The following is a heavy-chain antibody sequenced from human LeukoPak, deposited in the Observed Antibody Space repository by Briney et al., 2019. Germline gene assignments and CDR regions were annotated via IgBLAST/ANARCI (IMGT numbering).Heavy chain of an antibody. CDR3: ARGAAIWFGELLYPPAYYYYGMDV. CDR2: INPNSGGT. Sequence: ASVKVSCKASGYTFTGYYMHWVRQAPGQGLEWMGWINPNSGGTNYAQKFQGRVTMTRDTSISTAYMELSRLRSDDTAVYYCARGAAIWFGELLYPPAYYYYGMDVWGQGTTVTVSS. D-gene: IGHD3-10*01. V-gene: IGHV1-2*02. CDR1: GYTFTGYY. J-gene: IGHJ6*02.